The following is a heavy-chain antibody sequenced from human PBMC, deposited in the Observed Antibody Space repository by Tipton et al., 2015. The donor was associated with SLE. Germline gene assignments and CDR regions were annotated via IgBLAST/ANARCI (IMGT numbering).Heavy chain of an antibody. Sequence: TLSLTCTVSGDSISSSYYYWGWIRQPPGKGLEWIGEINQSGSTNYNPSLKGRVTISVDTSKNQLSLKMKSVTAADTAVYYCATNGHGETYEFFTEYLRHWGQGTLVTVSS. V-gene: IGHV4-39*07. D-gene: IGHD5-12*01. CDR1: GDSISSSYYY. CDR2: INQSGST. J-gene: IGHJ1*01. CDR3: ATNGHGETYEFFTEYLRH.